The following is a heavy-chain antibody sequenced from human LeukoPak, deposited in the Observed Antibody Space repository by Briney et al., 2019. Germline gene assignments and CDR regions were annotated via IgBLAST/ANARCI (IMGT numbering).Heavy chain of an antibody. CDR3: VKDRGEF. J-gene: IGHJ3*01. CDR2: IRYDGIHK. CDR1: GFTFNTYG. Sequence: GGSLRLSCAASGFTFNTYGMNWVRQAPRKGLECVAFIRYDGIHKYYADSVKGRFTISRDNSKNTLYLQMNSLRVEDTAIYYCVKDRGEFWGQGTMVTVSS. D-gene: IGHD3-10*01. V-gene: IGHV3-30*02.